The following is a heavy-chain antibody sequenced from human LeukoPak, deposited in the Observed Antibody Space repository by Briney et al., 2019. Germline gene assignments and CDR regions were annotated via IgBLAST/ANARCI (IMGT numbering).Heavy chain of an antibody. CDR3: ASTVVTPEDAFDI. CDR1: GGSISSYY. V-gene: IGHV4-59*01. J-gene: IGHJ3*02. D-gene: IGHD4-23*01. Sequence: SETLSLTCTVSGGSISSYYWSWIRQPPGERLGWIGYIYYSWSTNYNPSLKILVTISVDTSKNQFSLKLSSVTAADRAVYYCASTVVTPEDAFDIWGQGTMVAVSS. CDR2: IYYSWST.